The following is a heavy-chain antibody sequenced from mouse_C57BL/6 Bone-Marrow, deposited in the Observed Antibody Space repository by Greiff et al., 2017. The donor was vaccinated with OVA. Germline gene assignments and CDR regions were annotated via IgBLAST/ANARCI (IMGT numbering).Heavy chain of an antibody. V-gene: IGHV2-9*01. CDR1: GFSLTSYG. CDR2: IWGGGST. Sequence: VMLVESGPGLVAPSQSLSITCTVSGFSLTSYGVDWVRQPPGKGLEWLGGIWGGGSTNYNSALMSSLSISKDNSKSQVFLKMNSLQTDDTAMDYCAKYDYDVGFAYGDQGTLVTVSA. D-gene: IGHD2-4*01. CDR3: AKYDYDVGFAY. J-gene: IGHJ3*01.